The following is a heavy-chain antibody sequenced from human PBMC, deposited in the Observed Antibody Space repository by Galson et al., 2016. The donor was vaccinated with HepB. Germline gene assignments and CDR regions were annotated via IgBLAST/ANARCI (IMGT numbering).Heavy chain of an antibody. V-gene: IGHV6-1*01. J-gene: IGHJ4*02. Sequence: CAISGDSVSSNSAAWNWIRQSQSRGLEWLGRTYYRSKWYNEYAVSVKSRITIESDTSKNQFSLQLNSVTPDDTAVYYCARDTVRSGWYLFYFDYWGQGTLVTVSS. CDR2: TYYRSKWYN. CDR3: ARDTVRSGWYLFYFDY. D-gene: IGHD6-19*01. CDR1: GDSVSSNSAA.